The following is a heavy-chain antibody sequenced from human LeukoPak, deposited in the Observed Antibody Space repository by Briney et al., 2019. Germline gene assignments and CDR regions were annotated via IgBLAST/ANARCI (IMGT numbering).Heavy chain of an antibody. J-gene: IGHJ6*02. Sequence: GGSLRLSCAVSGFTFSGFWMSWSRQAPGKGLEWVASINSDGSEGYYADVVKGRFTISRDNAKNSLYLQMYSLRAEDTAVYYCAKDRLTYYYYGMDVWGQGTTVTVSS. CDR1: GFTFSGFW. V-gene: IGHV3-7*04. D-gene: IGHD3-16*01. CDR2: INSDGSEG. CDR3: AKDRLTYYYYGMDV.